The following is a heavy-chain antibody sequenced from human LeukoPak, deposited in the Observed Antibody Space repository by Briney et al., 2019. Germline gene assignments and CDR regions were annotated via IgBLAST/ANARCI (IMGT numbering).Heavy chain of an antibody. CDR3: ARHLRGNYYDSSGYPLAVDY. Sequence: SETLSLTCTVSGGSISSSSYYWGWIRQPPGKGLEWIGCIYYSGSTYYNPSLKSRVTISVDTSKNQFSLKLSSVTAADTAVYYCARHLRGNYYDSSGYPLAVDYWGQGTLVTVSS. D-gene: IGHD3-22*01. V-gene: IGHV4-39*01. CDR2: IYYSGST. J-gene: IGHJ4*02. CDR1: GGSISSSSYY.